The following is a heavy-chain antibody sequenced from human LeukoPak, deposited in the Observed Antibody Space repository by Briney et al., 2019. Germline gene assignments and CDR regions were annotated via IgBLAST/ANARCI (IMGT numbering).Heavy chain of an antibody. CDR2: INPNSGGT. D-gene: IGHD3-10*01. CDR3: ARGGRRITMVRGVMGCDY. J-gene: IGHJ4*02. V-gene: IGHV1-2*02. CDR1: GYTFTGYY. Sequence: ASVTVSCKASGYTFTGYYMHWMRQAPGQGLEWMGWINPNSGGTNYAQKFQGRVTMTRDTSISTAYMELSRLRSDDTAVYYCARGGRRITMVRGVMGCDYWGQGTLVTVSS.